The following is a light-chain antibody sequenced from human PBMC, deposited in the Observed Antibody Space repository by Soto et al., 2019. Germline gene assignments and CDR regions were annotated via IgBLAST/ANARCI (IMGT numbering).Light chain of an antibody. CDR1: QSVSSSY. Sequence: IVLTQSPGTLSLSPGERATLSCRASQSVSSSYLAWYQQKPGQAPRLLIYGASCRATGTPDRFSGSSSGTDFTLTISRLEPEDFAVYYCQQYGSSPPYTFGQGTKLEIK. V-gene: IGKV3-20*01. CDR3: QQYGSSPPYT. J-gene: IGKJ2*01. CDR2: GAS.